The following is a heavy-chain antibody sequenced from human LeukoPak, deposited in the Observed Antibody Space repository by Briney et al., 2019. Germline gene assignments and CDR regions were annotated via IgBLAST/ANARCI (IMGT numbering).Heavy chain of an antibody. CDR3: AKLATSDTGETY. CDR1: GYTFTINH. Sequence: ASVKVSCKASGYTFTINHIHLVRPVPGQGLEWMGVINPSGDSTTYAQNFQGRVTMTRDTSTSTVYMELRSLRSEDTAIYYCAKLATSDTGETYWGQGTLVTVSS. CDR2: INPSGDST. V-gene: IGHV1-46*01. J-gene: IGHJ4*02. D-gene: IGHD3-16*01.